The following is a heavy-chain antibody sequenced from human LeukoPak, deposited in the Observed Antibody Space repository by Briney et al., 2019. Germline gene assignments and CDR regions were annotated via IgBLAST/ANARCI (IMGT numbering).Heavy chain of an antibody. Sequence: GRSLRLSCTPSGFTFGDYAISWFRQAPGKGLEWVGFIRSKASGGTTEYAASMKDRLSKSRDDSKSIAYLQMNSVKTDDTALYYCARGHSAYAPFDYWGQGTLVTVSS. J-gene: IGHJ4*02. V-gene: IGHV3-49*03. D-gene: IGHD5-12*01. CDR3: ARGHSAYAPFDY. CDR2: IRSKASGGTT. CDR1: GFTFGDYA.